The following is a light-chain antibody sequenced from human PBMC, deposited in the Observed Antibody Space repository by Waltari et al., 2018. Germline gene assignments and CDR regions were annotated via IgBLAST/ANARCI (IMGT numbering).Light chain of an antibody. CDR3: QQLNSYPLT. V-gene: IGKV1-9*01. J-gene: IGKJ4*01. CDR2: AAS. Sequence: IQLTQSPSFLSASVGDRVTITCRASQGISSYLAWYQQKPGKAPKLLIYAASTLQSGVPSRFSGSGSGTDFTLTISSLQPEDFATYYCQQLNSYPLTFGGGTKVEIK. CDR1: QGISSY.